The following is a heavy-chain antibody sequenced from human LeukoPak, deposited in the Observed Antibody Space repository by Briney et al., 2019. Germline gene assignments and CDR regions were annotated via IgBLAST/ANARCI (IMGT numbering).Heavy chain of an antibody. J-gene: IGHJ6*03. D-gene: IGHD1-1*01. V-gene: IGHV4-34*01. CDR3: ARGRVPGGDYYYYYYMDV. CDR1: GGSFSGYY. Sequence: SETLSLTCAVYGGSFSGYYWSWIRQPPGKGLEWIGEINHSGSTNYNPSLKSRVTISVDTSKNQFSLKLSSVTAADTAVYYCARGRVPGGDYYYYYYMDVWGKGTTVTGSS. CDR2: INHSGST.